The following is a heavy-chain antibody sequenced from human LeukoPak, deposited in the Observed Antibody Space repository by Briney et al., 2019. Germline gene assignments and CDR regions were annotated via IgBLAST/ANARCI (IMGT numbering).Heavy chain of an antibody. CDR2: INPSGGST. D-gene: IGHD1-26*01. CDR3: ANTLIVGATGWFDP. Sequence: APVKVSCKASGYTFTSYYMHWVRQAPGQGLEWMGIINPSGGSTSYAQKFRGRVTMTRDMSTSTVYMELSSLRSEDTAVYYCANTLIVGATGWFDPWGQGTLVTVSS. J-gene: IGHJ5*02. CDR1: GYTFTSYY. V-gene: IGHV1-46*01.